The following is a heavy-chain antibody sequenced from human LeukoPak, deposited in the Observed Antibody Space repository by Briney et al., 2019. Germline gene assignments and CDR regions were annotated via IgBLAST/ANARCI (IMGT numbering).Heavy chain of an antibody. CDR3: ARDGPYYYDSSGYSYYFDY. D-gene: IGHD3-22*01. Sequence: GGSLRLSCAASGFTFSSYAMHWVRQAPGKGLEWVAVISYDGSNKYYADSVKGRFTTSRDNSKNTLYLQMNSLRAEDTAVYYCARDGPYYYDSSGYSYYFDYWGQGTLVTVSS. CDR2: ISYDGSNK. V-gene: IGHV3-30-3*01. CDR1: GFTFSSYA. J-gene: IGHJ4*02.